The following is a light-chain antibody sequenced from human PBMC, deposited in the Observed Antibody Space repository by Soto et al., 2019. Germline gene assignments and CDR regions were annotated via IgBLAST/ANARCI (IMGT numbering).Light chain of an antibody. CDR1: QSSSSW. CDR2: DAS. J-gene: IGKJ1*01. CDR3: QQYDVHPKT. Sequence: IQMAQSPYTVSASVGDRVTLTCMASQSSSSWLAWYQQTPGKAPKVLISDASRLETGVPSRFSGSGYGTDFTLTITSLQTDDFGTYHCQQYDVHPKTFGQGTKVDI. V-gene: IGKV1-5*01.